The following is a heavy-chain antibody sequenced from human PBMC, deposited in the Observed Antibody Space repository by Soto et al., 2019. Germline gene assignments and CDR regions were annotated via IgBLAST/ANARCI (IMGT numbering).Heavy chain of an antibody. CDR3: ARQKGFGELAYGMDV. Sequence: PGESLKISCKGSGYSFTSYWISWVRQMPWKGLEWVGRIDPSDSYTNYSPSFQGHVTISADKSISTAYLQWSSLKASDTAMYYCARQKGFGELAYGMDVWGQGTTVTVSS. D-gene: IGHD3-10*01. CDR2: IDPSDSYT. V-gene: IGHV5-10-1*01. CDR1: GYSFTSYW. J-gene: IGHJ6*02.